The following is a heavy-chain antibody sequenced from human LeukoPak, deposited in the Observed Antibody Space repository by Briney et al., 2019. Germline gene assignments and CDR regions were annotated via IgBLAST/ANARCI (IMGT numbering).Heavy chain of an antibody. D-gene: IGHD1-26*01. J-gene: IGHJ4*02. CDR2: INPNSGGT. CDR3: ARDRNIVGATTNGY. CDR1: GYTFTSYG. V-gene: IGHV1-2*02. Sequence: GASVKVSCKASGYTFTSYGISWVRQAPGQGLEWMGWINPNSGGTNYAQKFQGRVTMTRDTSISTAYMELSRLRSDDTAVYYCARDRNIVGATTNGYWGQGTLVTVSS.